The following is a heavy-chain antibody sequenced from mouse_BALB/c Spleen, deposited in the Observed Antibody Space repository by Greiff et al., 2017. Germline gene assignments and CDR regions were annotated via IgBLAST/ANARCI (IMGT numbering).Heavy chain of an antibody. CDR3: ARVSHYGSSYRYAMDY. Sequence: EVQGVESGGGLVKPGGSLKLSCAASGFTFSSYAMSWVRQTPEKRLEWVASISSGGSTYYPDSVKGRFTISRDNARNILYLQMSSLRSEDTAMYYCARVSHYGSSYRYAMDYWGQGTSVTVSS. J-gene: IGHJ4*01. CDR2: ISSGGST. D-gene: IGHD1-1*01. CDR1: GFTFSSYA. V-gene: IGHV5-6-5*01.